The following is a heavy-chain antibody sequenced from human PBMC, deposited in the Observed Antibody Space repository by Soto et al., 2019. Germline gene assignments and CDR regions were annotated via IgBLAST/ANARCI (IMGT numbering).Heavy chain of an antibody. V-gene: IGHV3-23*01. J-gene: IGHJ4*02. CDR2: ISAGGLNI. Sequence: EVQLLESGGGLVQPGGSLRLSCAASGFTFNSFAMNWVRQAPGKGLDWVSAISAGGLNIYYADSVKGRFTISRDNSRNTLFLKMNSLRAEDTAVYYCAKSSSGRWEILDYWGQGALVPVSS. CDR1: GFTFNSFA. CDR3: AKSSSGRWEILDY. D-gene: IGHD1-26*01.